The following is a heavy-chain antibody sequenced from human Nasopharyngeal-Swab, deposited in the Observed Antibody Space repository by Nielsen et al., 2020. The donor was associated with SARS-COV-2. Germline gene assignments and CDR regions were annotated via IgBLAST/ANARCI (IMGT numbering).Heavy chain of an antibody. V-gene: IGHV3-21*01. CDR2: ISSSSSYI. CDR1: GFIFSSYS. D-gene: IGHD3-10*01. CDR3: ARDPFSGY. J-gene: IGHJ4*02. Sequence: GESPKISCAASGFIFSSYSMYWVRQAPGKGLELVSPISSSSSYIYYADSVKGRFTISRDNAKNSLYLQMNSLRAEDTAVYYCARDPFSGYWGQGTLVTVSS.